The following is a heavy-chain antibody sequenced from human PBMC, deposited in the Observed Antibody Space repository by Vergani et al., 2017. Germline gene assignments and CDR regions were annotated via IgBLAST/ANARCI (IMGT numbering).Heavy chain of an antibody. Sequence: VQLQESGPGLVKPSQTLSLTCTVSGGSISSGGYYWSWIRQHPGKGLEWVSAISGSGGSTYYADSVKGRFTISRDNSKNTLYLQMNSLRAEDTAVYYCAKAHIVVVPAAIGYWGQGTLVTVSS. D-gene: IGHD2-2*02. V-gene: IGHV3-23*01. CDR1: GGSISSGGYY. CDR2: ISGSGGST. CDR3: AKAHIVVVPAAIGY. J-gene: IGHJ4*02.